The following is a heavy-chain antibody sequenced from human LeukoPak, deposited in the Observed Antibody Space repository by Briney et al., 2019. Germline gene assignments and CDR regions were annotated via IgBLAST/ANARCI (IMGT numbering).Heavy chain of an antibody. D-gene: IGHD2/OR15-2a*01. J-gene: IGHJ4*02. CDR3: AEATSTSMGFRYFDY. CDR1: GGSISAYD. Sequence: SETLSLTCSVSGGSISAYDWNWIRQPPGKGLEWIGYVYYTGSTTYNPSLKSRVTISLDTSKKQLSLRLSSVTAADTAVYYCAEATSTSMGFRYFDYWGQGTLVTVSS. CDR2: VYYTGST. V-gene: IGHV4-59*01.